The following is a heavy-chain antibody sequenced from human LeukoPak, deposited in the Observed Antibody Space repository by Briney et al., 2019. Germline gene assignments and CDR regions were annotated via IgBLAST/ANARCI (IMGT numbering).Heavy chain of an antibody. CDR1: GFTFSSYA. J-gene: IGHJ3*01. V-gene: IGHV3-23*01. CDR2: IRGSGGGT. CDR3: GRDPNGDYIGAFEF. D-gene: IGHD4-17*01. Sequence: GGSLRLSCAASGFTFSSYAMTWVRQAPGKGLERVSSIRGSGGGTYYADSVRGRFTMSRDNSKNTLYLQMNNLRADDTAVYYCGRDPNGDYIGAFEFWGQGTLVTVSS.